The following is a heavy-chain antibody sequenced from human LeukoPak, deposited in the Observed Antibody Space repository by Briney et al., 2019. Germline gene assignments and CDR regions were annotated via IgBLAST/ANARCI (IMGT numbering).Heavy chain of an antibody. D-gene: IGHD3-3*02. J-gene: IGHJ4*02. Sequence: GGSLRLSCAASRFTFSSYAMNWVRQAPGKGLEWVSSISSSSSHIYYADSVKGRFTISRDNAKNSLYLQMDSLRAEDTAVYYCARALAHWGQGTLVTVSP. CDR2: ISSSSSHI. V-gene: IGHV3-21*01. CDR1: RFTFSSYA. CDR3: ARALAH.